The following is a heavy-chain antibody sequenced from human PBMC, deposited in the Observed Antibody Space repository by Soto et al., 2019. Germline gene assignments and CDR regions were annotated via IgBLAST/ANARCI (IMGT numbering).Heavy chain of an antibody. D-gene: IGHD3-10*01. CDR1: GGSISSYY. V-gene: IGHV4-59*01. J-gene: IGHJ4*02. CDR3: ARDGYGSGSYYDY. CDR2: IYYSGST. Sequence: SETLSLTCTVSGGSISSYYWSWIRQHPGKGLEWIGYIYYSGSTNYNPSLKSRVTISVDTSKNQFSLRLSSVTAADTAVYYCARDGYGSGSYYDYWGQVTLVTVSS.